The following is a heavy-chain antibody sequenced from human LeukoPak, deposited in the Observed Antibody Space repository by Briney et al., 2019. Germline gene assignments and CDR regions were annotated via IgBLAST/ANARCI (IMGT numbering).Heavy chain of an antibody. D-gene: IGHD2-2*01. CDR1: GFTFSAYA. CDR2: ISGSGGST. J-gene: IGHJ4*02. V-gene: IGHV3-23*01. CDR3: AKVGCSVSCHCDY. Sequence: GGSLRLSCAASGFTFSAYAMTWVRQSPGKGLEWVSNISGSGGSTYYADSVKGRFTVSRDNSKNTLYLQMNSLRAEDTAVYYCAKVGCSVSCHCDYWGQGTLVTVSS.